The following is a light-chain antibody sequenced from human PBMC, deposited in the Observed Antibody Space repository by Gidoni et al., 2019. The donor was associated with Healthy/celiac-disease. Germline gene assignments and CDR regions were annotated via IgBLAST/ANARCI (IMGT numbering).Light chain of an antibody. CDR1: QSLVYSAGNTY. Sequence: EVVMTQSPLSRPVTLGQPASTSCMSSQSLVYSAGNTYLNSFQQRPGQAPRRLIYTVSTLDSGVPDRFSGSESGTDFTLNISRVEAEDVGVYYCMQGTHWPPWTFXXXTKVGIK. CDR3: MQGTHWPPWT. CDR2: TVS. V-gene: IGKV2-30*01. J-gene: IGKJ1*01.